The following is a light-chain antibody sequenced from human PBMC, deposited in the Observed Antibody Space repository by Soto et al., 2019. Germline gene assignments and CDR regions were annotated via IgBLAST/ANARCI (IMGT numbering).Light chain of an antibody. CDR1: SSDVGGYNY. CDR3: CSYAGSYTFYV. V-gene: IGLV2-11*01. CDR2: DVS. Sequence: QSVLTQPRSVSGSPGQSVTISCTGTSSDVGGYNYVSWYQQHPGKAPKLMIYDVSKRPSGVPDRFSGSKSGHAASLTISGLQAEDEADYYCCSYAGSYTFYVFGTGTQLTVL. J-gene: IGLJ1*01.